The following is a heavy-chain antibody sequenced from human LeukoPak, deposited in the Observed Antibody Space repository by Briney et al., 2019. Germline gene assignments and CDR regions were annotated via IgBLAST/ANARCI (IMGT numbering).Heavy chain of an antibody. CDR1: GFTFSIHA. CDR2: FSDSGGST. D-gene: IGHD3-9*01. J-gene: IGHJ4*02. CDR3: ARVGGLGFDSLTGYDY. Sequence: PGGSLRPSCAASGFTFSIHAMSWVRQAPGKSLEWVSVFSDSGGSTYYADSVKGRFTISRDNSKSTLYLQMNSLRAEDTAVYYCARVGGLGFDSLTGYDYWGQGTLVTVSS. V-gene: IGHV3-23*01.